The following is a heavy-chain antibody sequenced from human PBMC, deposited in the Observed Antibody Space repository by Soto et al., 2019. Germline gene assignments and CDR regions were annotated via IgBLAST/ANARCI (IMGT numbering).Heavy chain of an antibody. Sequence: QVQLVESGGGVVLPGRSLRLSCSASGFTFIHYAMHWVRQAPGKGLEWVAGISFDGSTAYHADSWKGRFPCSRDNSKNTVSLQMNSLRTEDTAVYYCARDRDSYDGLTAFYSPAFDYWGQGALVTVST. CDR1: GFTFIHYA. J-gene: IGHJ4*02. D-gene: IGHD3-9*01. CDR3: ARDRDSYDGLTAFYSPAFDY. CDR2: ISFDGSTA. V-gene: IGHV3-30-3*01.